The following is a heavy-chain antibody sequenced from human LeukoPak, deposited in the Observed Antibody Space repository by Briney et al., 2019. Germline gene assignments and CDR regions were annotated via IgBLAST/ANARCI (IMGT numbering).Heavy chain of an antibody. Sequence: PSETLSLTCTVSGGSISSGDYYWSWIRQPPGKGLEWIGYIYYSGSTYYNPSLKSRVTISVDASKNQFSQKLSSVTAADTAVYYCARAHHSGYSSSLTDYWGQGTLVTVSS. CDR2: IYYSGST. J-gene: IGHJ4*02. CDR1: GGSISSGDYY. V-gene: IGHV4-30-4*08. CDR3: ARAHHSGYSSSLTDY. D-gene: IGHD6-13*01.